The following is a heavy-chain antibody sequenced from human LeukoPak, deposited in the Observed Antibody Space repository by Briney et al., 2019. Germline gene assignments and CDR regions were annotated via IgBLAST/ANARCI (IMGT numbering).Heavy chain of an antibody. CDR3: ARVHGANFYYFDY. Sequence: PGGSLRLSCAASGFTVSSNFMTWVRQAPGQGLEWVSVIYSGGSTYYADSVKDRFTISRDNSKNMLYLQMNSLRAEDTAVYYCARVHGANFYYFDYWGQGTLVTVSS. CDR2: IYSGGST. CDR1: GFTVSSNF. J-gene: IGHJ4*02. D-gene: IGHD4/OR15-4a*01. V-gene: IGHV3-66*01.